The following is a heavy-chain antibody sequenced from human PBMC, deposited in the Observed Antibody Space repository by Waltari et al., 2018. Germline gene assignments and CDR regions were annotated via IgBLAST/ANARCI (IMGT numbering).Heavy chain of an antibody. CDR2: VYHAGNT. D-gene: IGHD2-2*01. CDR1: HYSIGRGYS. J-gene: IGHJ5*02. Sequence: LQESGPALVRPSETLSLTCVVSHYSIGRGYSWGWIRQAPGKGLEWVANVYHAGNTYFNPSLKSRVTISMDTAENQFSLQLRSVTATDTAMYYCARLALGYCTSPRCRQNESWGQGVLVTVSS. CDR3: ARLALGYCTSPRCRQNES. V-gene: IGHV4-38-2*01.